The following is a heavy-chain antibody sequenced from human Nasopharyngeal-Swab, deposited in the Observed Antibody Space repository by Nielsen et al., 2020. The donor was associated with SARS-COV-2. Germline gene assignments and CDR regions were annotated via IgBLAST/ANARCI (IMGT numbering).Heavy chain of an antibody. CDR2: IYYSGST. V-gene: IGHV4-31*03. J-gene: IGHJ5*02. Sequence: SETLSLTCTVSGGSISSGGYYWSWIRQHPGKGLEWIGYIYYSGSTYYNPSLKSRVTLSVDTSKNQFSLKLSSVTAADTAVYYCARDGPIGWFDPWGQGTLVTVSS. CDR1: GGSISSGGYY. CDR3: ARDGPIGWFDP.